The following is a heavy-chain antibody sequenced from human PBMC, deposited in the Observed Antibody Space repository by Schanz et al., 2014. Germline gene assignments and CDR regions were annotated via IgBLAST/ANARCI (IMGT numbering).Heavy chain of an antibody. CDR3: ARDRQQLVGRIGYYYGMDV. D-gene: IGHD6-13*01. J-gene: IGHJ6*02. Sequence: VQVLESGGGLVQPGGSLRLSCAASGFTFSNFAIHWVRQAPGKGLEWVAVISYDGSHKDYADSVKGRFTISRDNSKNTLYLQMNSLRAEDTAVYYCARDRQQLVGRIGYYYGMDVWGQGTTVTVSS. CDR2: ISYDGSHK. CDR1: GFTFSNFA. V-gene: IGHV3-30*04.